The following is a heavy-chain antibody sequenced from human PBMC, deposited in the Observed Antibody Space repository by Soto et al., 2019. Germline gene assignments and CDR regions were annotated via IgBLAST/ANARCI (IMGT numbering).Heavy chain of an antibody. CDR3: ARIAPCCSGGSCYVDY. J-gene: IGHJ4*02. CDR2: ISSSSSYI. CDR1: GFTFSSYS. Sequence: PGGSLRLSCAASGFTFSSYSMNWVRQAPGKGLEWVSSISSSSSYIYYADSVKGRFTISRDNAKNSLYLQMNSLRAEDTAVYYCARIAPCCSGGSCYVDYWGQGTLVTVSS. V-gene: IGHV3-21*01. D-gene: IGHD2-15*01.